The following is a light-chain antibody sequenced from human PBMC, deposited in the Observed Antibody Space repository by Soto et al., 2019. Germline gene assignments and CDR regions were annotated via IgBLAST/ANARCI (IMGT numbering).Light chain of an antibody. Sequence: QSALTQPASVSGSPGQSITISCTGTSSDVGGYDFVSWYQHHPGKAPKLMICEVSNRPSGVSNRFSGSKSGNTASLTISGLQAEDEADYYCTSYTNTNTIMFGGGTQLTVL. CDR3: TSYTNTNTIM. J-gene: IGLJ3*02. CDR1: SSDVGGYDF. CDR2: EVS. V-gene: IGLV2-14*01.